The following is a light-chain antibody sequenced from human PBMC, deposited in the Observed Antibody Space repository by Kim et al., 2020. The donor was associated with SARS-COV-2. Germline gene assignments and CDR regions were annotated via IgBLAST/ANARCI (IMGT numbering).Light chain of an antibody. CDR2: DTS. J-gene: IGKJ2*01. CDR1: QSVHIF. V-gene: IGKV3-11*01. CDR3: HHRSDCPLP. Sequence: IVLTQSPPTLSSSPGERATLPCRASQSVHIFLAWYQQKPGQAPSLLIYDTSNMATGIPARFSGSGSGTDFSLTISSLEPDDFATYYCHHRSDCPLPFGEGTKLEI.